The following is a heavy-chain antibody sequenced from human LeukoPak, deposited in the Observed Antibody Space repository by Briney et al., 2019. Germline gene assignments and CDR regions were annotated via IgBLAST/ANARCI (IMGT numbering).Heavy chain of an antibody. CDR1: GRSISSSSYY. J-gene: IGHJ6*02. CDR3: ARRWYGDV. Sequence: SETLSLTCTVSGRSISSSSYYWGWIRQPPGKGLEWIGSIYYSGSTYYNPSLKSRVTISVDTSKNQFSLKLSSVTAADTAVYYCARRWYGDVWGQGSTVTVSS. D-gene: IGHD4-17*01. V-gene: IGHV4-39*01. CDR2: IYYSGST.